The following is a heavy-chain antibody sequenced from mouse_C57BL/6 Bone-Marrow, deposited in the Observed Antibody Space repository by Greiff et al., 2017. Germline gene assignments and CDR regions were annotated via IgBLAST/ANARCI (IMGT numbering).Heavy chain of an antibody. CDR1: GFTFSSYA. J-gene: IGHJ4*01. Sequence: EVQLQESGGGLVKPGGSLKLSCAASGFTFSSYAMSWVRQTPEKRLEWVATISDGGSYTYYPDNVKGRFTISRDNAKNNLYLQMSHLKSEDTAMYYCARGTTVVGNYYAMDYWGQGTLVTVSA. D-gene: IGHD1-1*01. CDR2: ISDGGSYT. CDR3: ARGTTVVGNYYAMDY. V-gene: IGHV5-4*01.